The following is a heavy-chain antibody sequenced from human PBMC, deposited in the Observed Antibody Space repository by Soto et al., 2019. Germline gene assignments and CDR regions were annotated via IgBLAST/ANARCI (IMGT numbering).Heavy chain of an antibody. D-gene: IGHD3-10*01. V-gene: IGHV3-33*01. CDR1: GFTFSSYG. CDR3: ARGTTYYYGSGSPLPFDY. J-gene: IGHJ4*02. CDR2: IWYDGSSK. Sequence: SGGSLRLSCAASGFTFSSYGMHWVRQAPGKGLEWVAVIWYDGSSKYYADSVKGRFTISRDNSKNTLDLQMNSLRAEDTAVYYCARGTTYYYGSGSPLPFDYWGQGTLVTVSS.